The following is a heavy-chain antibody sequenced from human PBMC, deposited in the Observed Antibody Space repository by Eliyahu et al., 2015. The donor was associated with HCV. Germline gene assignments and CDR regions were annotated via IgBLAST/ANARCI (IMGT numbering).Heavy chain of an antibody. CDR1: GXIFGNXG. D-gene: IGHD1-26*01. V-gene: IGHV3-30*18. J-gene: IGHJ2*01. Sequence: QVQLVESGGGVVQPGRSLSLSCAXSGXIFGNXGIHWVRQAPGKALEWVAXISXDGRKIDYADXVKGRFTISRDNSRNKVFLQMVSLRAEDTAVYYCAKRHSTGEHTLDWYLDLWGRGTLVTVSS. CDR2: ISXDGRKI. CDR3: AKRHSTGEHTLDWYLDL.